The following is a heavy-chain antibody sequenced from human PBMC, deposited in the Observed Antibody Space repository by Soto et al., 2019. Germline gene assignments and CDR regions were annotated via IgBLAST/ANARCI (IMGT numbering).Heavy chain of an antibody. J-gene: IGHJ4*02. CDR3: ARSRYYYGSGSYYREYYFDY. D-gene: IGHD3-10*01. V-gene: IGHV4-34*01. CDR2: INHSGST. CDR1: GGSFSGYY. Sequence: SETLSLTCAVYGGSFSGYYWSWIRQPPGKGLEWIGEINHSGSTNYNPSLKSRVTISVDTSKNQFSLKLSSVTAADTAVYYCARSRYYYGSGSYYREYYFDYWGQGTLVTVSS.